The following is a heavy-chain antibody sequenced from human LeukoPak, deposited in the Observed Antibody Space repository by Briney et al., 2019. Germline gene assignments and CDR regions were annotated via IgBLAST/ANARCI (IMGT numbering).Heavy chain of an antibody. D-gene: IGHD3-10*01. CDR2: INWNGGST. Sequence: GGSLRLSCAASGFAFDDYDMSWVRQAPGKGLEWVSGINWNGGSTGYADSVKGRFTIARDNGKNSLYLQMNSLRAEDTALYYCARGSGGFGEFDYYYYYMDVWGKGTTVTVSS. J-gene: IGHJ6*03. CDR3: ARGSGGFGEFDYYYYYMDV. V-gene: IGHV3-20*04. CDR1: GFAFDDYD.